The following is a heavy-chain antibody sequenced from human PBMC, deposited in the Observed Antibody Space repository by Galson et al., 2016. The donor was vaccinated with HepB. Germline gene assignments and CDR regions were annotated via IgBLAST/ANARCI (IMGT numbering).Heavy chain of an antibody. V-gene: IGHV5-51*01. D-gene: IGHD2-2*01. CDR1: GYGFTNHW. Sequence: GAEVKKPGESLKISCQGSGYGFTNHWISWVRQMPGKGLEWMGIIYPGDSDTRYSPSFQGQVTISADKSISTAYLQWSSLKASDTAMYYCARHHGPQRVPCFDFWGLGTMVTVYS. CDR2: IYPGDSDT. J-gene: IGHJ3*01. CDR3: ARHHGPQRVPCFDF.